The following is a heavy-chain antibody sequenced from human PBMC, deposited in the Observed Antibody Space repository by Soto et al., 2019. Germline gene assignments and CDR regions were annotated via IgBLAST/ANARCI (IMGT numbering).Heavy chain of an antibody. CDR1: GGSISSSSYY. D-gene: IGHD3-22*01. J-gene: IGHJ6*02. V-gene: IGHV4-39*01. CDR3: ARRGDSSGYYYYYYGMDV. CDR2: IYYSGST. Sequence: SETLSLTCTVSGGSISSSSYYWGWIRQPPGKGLEWIGSIYYSGSTYYNPSLKSRVTISVDTSKNQFSLKLGSVTAADTAVYYCARRGDSSGYYYYYYGMDVWGQGTTVTVSS.